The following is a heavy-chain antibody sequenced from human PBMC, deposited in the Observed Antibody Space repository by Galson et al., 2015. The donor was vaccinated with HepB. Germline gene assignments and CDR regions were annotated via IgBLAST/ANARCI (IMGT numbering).Heavy chain of an antibody. J-gene: IGHJ2*01. V-gene: IGHV3-30*18. CDR1: GFTFSNHG. CDR2: ISSGGGTQ. CDR3: AKEIMVHAGDWYFDL. D-gene: IGHD2-8*01. Sequence: SLRLSCAASGFTFSNHGIHWVRQAPGKGLEWVAVISSGGGTQYLADSVRGRVTLSSDNPKNTVYLQMNSLGAEDAAVYYCAKEIMVHAGDWYFDLWGRGTLVTVSS.